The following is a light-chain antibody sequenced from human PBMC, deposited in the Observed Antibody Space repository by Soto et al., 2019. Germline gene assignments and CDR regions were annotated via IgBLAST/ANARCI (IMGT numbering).Light chain of an antibody. J-gene: IGKJ1*01. Sequence: VFTQSTDTLSLSPGERTTLSCRASQNIRGNELAWYQQKPGQPPRLLIYRGSSRAPGIPDRFSGRGSGTEFTLTISRLEPEDFAVYYCQDYGTSAPWTFGQGTRVEIK. V-gene: IGKV3-20*01. CDR3: QDYGTSAPWT. CDR2: RGS. CDR1: QNIRGNE.